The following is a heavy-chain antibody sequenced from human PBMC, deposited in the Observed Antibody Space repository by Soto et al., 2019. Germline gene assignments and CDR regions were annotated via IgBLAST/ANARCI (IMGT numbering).Heavy chain of an antibody. CDR2: ISYDGSNK. CDR3: ATERVVVVPAATGSSYYYYGMDV. J-gene: IGHJ6*02. Sequence: PGGSLRLSCAASGFTFSSYAMHWVRQAPGKGLEWVAVISYDGSNKYYADSVKGRFTISRDNSKNTLYLQMNSLRAEDTAVYYCATERVVVVPAATGSSYYYYGMDVWGQGTTVTVSS. CDR1: GFTFSSYA. V-gene: IGHV3-30-3*01. D-gene: IGHD2-2*01.